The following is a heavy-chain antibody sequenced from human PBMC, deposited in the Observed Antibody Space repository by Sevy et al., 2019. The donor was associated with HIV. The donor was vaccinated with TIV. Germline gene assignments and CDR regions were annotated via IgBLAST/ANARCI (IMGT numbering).Heavy chain of an antibody. V-gene: IGHV4-34*01. CDR3: ASDIVVVPAAIRYGMDV. Sequence: SETLSLTCAVYGGSFSGYYWSWIRQPPGKGLEWIGEINHSGSTNYNPSLKSRVTISVDTSKNQFSLKLGSVTAADTAVYYCASDIVVVPAAIRYGMDVWGQGTTVTVSS. D-gene: IGHD2-2*01. CDR1: GGSFSGYY. CDR2: INHSGST. J-gene: IGHJ6*02.